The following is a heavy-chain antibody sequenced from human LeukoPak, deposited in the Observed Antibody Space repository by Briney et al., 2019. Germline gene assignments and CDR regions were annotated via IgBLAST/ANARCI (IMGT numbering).Heavy chain of an antibody. CDR1: GFTVITNY. D-gene: IGHD2-8*01. CDR3: ARLNSPYGP. J-gene: IGHJ4*02. V-gene: IGHV3-66*01. CDR2: IYSGGTT. Sequence: PGGSLRLSCAAYGFTVITNYMSWVRQAPGKGLGWVSVIYSGGTTYYADSVKGRFTISRDNSKNTLYLQMNSLRAEDTAVYYCARLNSPYGPWGQGTLVTVSS.